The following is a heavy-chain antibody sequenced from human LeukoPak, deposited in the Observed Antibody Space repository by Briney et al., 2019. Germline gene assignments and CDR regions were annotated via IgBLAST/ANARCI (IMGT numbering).Heavy chain of an antibody. Sequence: GGSLRLSCAASGFTFSSYAMSWVRQAPGKGLEWVSAISGSGGSTYYADSVKGRFTISRDNSKNTLYLQMNSLRAEDTAVYYCARGAHYYDSSGYYWRGDYWGQGTLVTVSS. CDR2: ISGSGGST. V-gene: IGHV3-23*01. D-gene: IGHD3-22*01. CDR3: ARGAHYYDSSGYYWRGDY. CDR1: GFTFSSYA. J-gene: IGHJ4*02.